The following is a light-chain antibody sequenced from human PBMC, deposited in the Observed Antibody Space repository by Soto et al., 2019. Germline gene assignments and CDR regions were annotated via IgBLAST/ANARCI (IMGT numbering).Light chain of an antibody. CDR2: DAS. J-gene: IGKJ2*01. V-gene: IGKV3-15*01. CDR3: QQYNNWYT. CDR1: QSVTSN. Sequence: EIVMTQSPATLSVSPGERATLSCRASQSVTSNLAWYQQKPGQAPRLLMYDASTRATGIPARFSGSGSGTEFTLTISSLQSEDFAVYYCQQYNNWYTFGQGTKLETK.